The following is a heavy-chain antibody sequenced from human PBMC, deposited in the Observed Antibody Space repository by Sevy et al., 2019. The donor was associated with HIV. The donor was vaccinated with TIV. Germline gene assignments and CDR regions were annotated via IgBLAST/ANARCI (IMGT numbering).Heavy chain of an antibody. CDR3: ARVWDDSSGPSGFDY. J-gene: IGHJ4*02. Sequence: GGSLRLSCAASGFTFSDYYMSWIHQAPGKGLEWVSYISSSGSTIYYADSVKGRFTISRDNAKNSLYLQMNSLRAEDTAVYYCARVWDDSSGPSGFDYWGQGTLVTVSS. CDR1: GFTFSDYY. CDR2: ISSSGSTI. D-gene: IGHD3-22*01. V-gene: IGHV3-11*01.